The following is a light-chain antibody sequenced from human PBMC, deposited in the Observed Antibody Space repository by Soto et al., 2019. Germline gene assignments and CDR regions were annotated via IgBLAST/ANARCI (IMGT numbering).Light chain of an antibody. Sequence: DIQMTQSPSTLSGSVGDRVTITCRASQTISSWLAWYQQKPGKAPKLLIYKASTLKSGVPSRFSGSGSGTAFTLTISSLQPDDFATYYCQHYNSYSEAFGHGTKVELK. CDR1: QTISSW. CDR2: KAS. J-gene: IGKJ1*01. V-gene: IGKV1-5*03. CDR3: QHYNSYSEA.